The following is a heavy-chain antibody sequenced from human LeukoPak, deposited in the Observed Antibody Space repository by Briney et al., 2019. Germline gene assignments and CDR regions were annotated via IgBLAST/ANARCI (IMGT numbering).Heavy chain of an antibody. Sequence: ASVKVSCKASGYTFTSYGISWVRQAPGQGLEWMGWISAYNGNTNYAQKLQGRVTMITDTSTSTAYMELRSLRSDDTAVYYCARDQAMTYYYDSSGYWGQGTLVTVSS. CDR2: ISAYNGNT. CDR3: ARDQAMTYYYDSSGY. CDR1: GYTFTSYG. J-gene: IGHJ4*02. V-gene: IGHV1-18*01. D-gene: IGHD3-22*01.